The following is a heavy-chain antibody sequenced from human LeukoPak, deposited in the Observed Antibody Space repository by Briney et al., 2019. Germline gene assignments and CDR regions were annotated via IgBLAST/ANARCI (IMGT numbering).Heavy chain of an antibody. CDR2: IYYSGST. D-gene: IGHD6-19*01. Sequence: PSETLSLTCTVSGGSISSYYWSWIRQPPGKGLEWIGYIYYSGSTNYNPSLKSRVTISVDTSKNQFSLKLSSVTAADTAVYYCASLIAVAGTGYWGQGTLVTVSS. CDR1: GGSISSYY. CDR3: ASLIAVAGTGY. V-gene: IGHV4-59*12. J-gene: IGHJ4*02.